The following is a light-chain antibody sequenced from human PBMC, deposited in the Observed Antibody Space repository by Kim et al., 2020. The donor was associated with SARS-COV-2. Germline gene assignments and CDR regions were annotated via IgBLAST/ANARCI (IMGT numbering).Light chain of an antibody. CDR2: RDS. CDR1: NIGSKH. V-gene: IGLV3-9*01. CDR3: QVWDNNTWV. J-gene: IGLJ3*02. Sequence: SVALGQTASIPGGGDNIGSKHVPWYQRKAAQAPVLVIYRDSSRPAEIPERFSGSSSGNTATLTVSRAQAGDEADYYCQVWDNNTWVFGAGTQLTVL.